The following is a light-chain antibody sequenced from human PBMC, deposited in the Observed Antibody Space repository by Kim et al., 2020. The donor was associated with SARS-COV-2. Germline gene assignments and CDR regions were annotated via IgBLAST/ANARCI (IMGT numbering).Light chain of an antibody. CDR2: QDS. V-gene: IGLV3-1*01. CDR1: KLGDKY. CDR3: QAWDSSPVV. Sequence: SYELTQPPSVSVSPGQTASITCSGDKLGDKYACWYQQKPGQSPVPVIYQDSKRPSGIPERFSGSNSGNTATLTISGTQAMDEADYYFQAWDSSPVV. J-gene: IGLJ2*01.